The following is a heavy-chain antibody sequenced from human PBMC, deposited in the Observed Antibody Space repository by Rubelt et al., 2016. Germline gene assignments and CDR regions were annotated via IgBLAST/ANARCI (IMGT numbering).Heavy chain of an antibody. CDR2: INPNNGDT. J-gene: IGHJ4*02. D-gene: IGHD6-6*01. Sequence: QVQLVQSGAEVKKPGASLKLSCRASGYTFINYYMHWVRQAPGQGLEWMGRINPNNGDTNYAQKFQGRVTMTRDTSISTAYMELSRLRSDDTAVYYCARVRQLSDYWGQGTLVTVSS. CDR3: ARVRQLSDY. V-gene: IGHV1-2*06. CDR1: GYTFINYY.